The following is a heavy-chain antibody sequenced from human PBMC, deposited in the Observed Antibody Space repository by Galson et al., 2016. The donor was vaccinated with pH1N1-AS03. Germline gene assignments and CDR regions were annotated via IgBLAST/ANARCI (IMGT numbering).Heavy chain of an antibody. V-gene: IGHV3-7*03. CDR3: VTDGA. CDR2: IWPDGTET. D-gene: IGHD3-10*01. Sequence: SLRLSCAASGFTYRSYWMHWVHQAPGKGLEWVANIWPDGTETYYGDSVKGRFTISRDNAENSLYLQMNSLRAEDTAVYYCVTDGAWGQGALVTVSS. J-gene: IGHJ5*02. CDR1: GFTYRSYW.